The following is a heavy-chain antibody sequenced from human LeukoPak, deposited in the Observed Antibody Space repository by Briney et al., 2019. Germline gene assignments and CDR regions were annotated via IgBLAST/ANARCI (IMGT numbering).Heavy chain of an antibody. J-gene: IGHJ4*02. CDR1: GVSFNSHG. CDR3: ARARNNYDRSGFSALDY. Sequence: PGGSLRLSCAASGVSFNSHGMHWVRQAPGKGLEWVAVIWYDGSNTYHADSVKGRFTISRDNTKNVLYLEMNSLRAEDTAVYYCARARNNYDRSGFSALDYWGQGTLVTVSS. D-gene: IGHD3-22*01. V-gene: IGHV3-33*01. CDR2: IWYDGSNT.